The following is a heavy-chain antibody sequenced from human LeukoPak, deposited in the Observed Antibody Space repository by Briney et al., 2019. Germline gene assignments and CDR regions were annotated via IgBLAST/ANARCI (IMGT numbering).Heavy chain of an antibody. J-gene: IGHJ4*02. CDR1: GGTFSSYA. D-gene: IGHD6-6*01. CDR3: ARTAARRFDY. Sequence: ASVKVSCKASGGTFSSYAISWVRQAPGQGLEWMGGIIPIFGTANYAQKFQGRVTMTRDTSTSTVYMELSSLRSGDTAVYYCARTAARRFDYWGQGTLVTVSS. CDR2: IIPIFGTA. V-gene: IGHV1-69*05.